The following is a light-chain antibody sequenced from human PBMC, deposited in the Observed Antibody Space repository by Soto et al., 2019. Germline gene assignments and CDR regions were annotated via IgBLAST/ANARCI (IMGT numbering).Light chain of an antibody. J-gene: IGKJ4*01. V-gene: IGKV3-15*01. Sequence: EVVRTQSRASLSVSTGESATLSCRASQSVSSNLAWYQQKPGQTPRLLIYGTSTRATGIPARFSGSGSGTEFTLTISCLQSEDFAVDYCQQYNNWPLPFGGGTKV. CDR3: QQYNNWPLP. CDR2: GTS. CDR1: QSVSSN.